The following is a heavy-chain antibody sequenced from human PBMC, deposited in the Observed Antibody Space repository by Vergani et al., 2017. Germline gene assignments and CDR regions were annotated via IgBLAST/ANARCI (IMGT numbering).Heavy chain of an antibody. D-gene: IGHD3-22*01. CDR2: IHPADSDT. CDR3: ARLYGRDSSGSKYFDY. V-gene: IGHV5-51*01. J-gene: IGHJ4*02. Sequence: EVQLVQSGAEVKKPGESLKISCQISGYSFTNYCIGCVLQMPGKGLEWMGIIHPADSDTRYSPSFQGQVTISVDKSISTAYLQRSSLRASDSAMYYCARLYGRDSSGSKYFDYWGQGTLVTVSS. CDR1: GYSFTNYC.